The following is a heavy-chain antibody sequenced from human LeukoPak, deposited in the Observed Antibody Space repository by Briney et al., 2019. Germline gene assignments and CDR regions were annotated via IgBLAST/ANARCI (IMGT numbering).Heavy chain of an antibody. CDR1: GGSISSGSYY. CDR3: ARSPRTTVTTFDY. Sequence: SETLSLTCTVSGGSISSGSYYWSWIRQPPGKGLEWIGYIHSSGSTNCSPSLKSRVTISIDTSKSQFSLRVNSVTAADTAVYYCARSPRTTVTTFDYWGRGTLVTVSS. J-gene: IGHJ4*02. D-gene: IGHD4-11*01. V-gene: IGHV4-61*01. CDR2: IHSSGST.